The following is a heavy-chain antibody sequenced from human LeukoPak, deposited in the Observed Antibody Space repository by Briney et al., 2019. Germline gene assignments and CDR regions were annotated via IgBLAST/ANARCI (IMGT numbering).Heavy chain of an antibody. Sequence: GGSLRLSCTASGFPFIEYSMNWVRQAPGKGLEWILYIGIDSGNTKYADSVRGRFTISADKAKNSLYLQMNSLRVEDTAVYYCARDHNYAFDNWGQGTLVSVAS. J-gene: IGHJ4*02. V-gene: IGHV3-48*01. CDR2: IGIDSGNT. D-gene: IGHD1-1*01. CDR1: GFPFIEYS. CDR3: ARDHNYAFDN.